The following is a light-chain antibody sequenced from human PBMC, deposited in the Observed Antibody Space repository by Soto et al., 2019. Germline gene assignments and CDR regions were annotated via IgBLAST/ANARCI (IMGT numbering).Light chain of an antibody. Sequence: DIVMTQSPDSLAVSLGERATINCKSSQSVLYSSNNKNYLAWYQQKPGQPPKLLIYWASTRESGVPDRFSGSGSGTDFTLNISCLQAEDVAVYYCQQYYSNPLTFGGGTKVVIK. J-gene: IGKJ4*01. CDR3: QQYYSNPLT. CDR2: WAS. V-gene: IGKV4-1*01. CDR1: QSVLYSSNNKNY.